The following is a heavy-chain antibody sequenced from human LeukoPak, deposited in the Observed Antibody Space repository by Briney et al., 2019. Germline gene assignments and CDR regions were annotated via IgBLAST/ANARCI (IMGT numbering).Heavy chain of an antibody. J-gene: IGHJ3*02. V-gene: IGHV4-38-2*02. CDR2: IYHSGST. CDR3: ASPSMMDAFDI. D-gene: IGHD3-22*01. Sequence: SETLSLTCTVSGYSISGGYYWGWIRQPPGKGPEWIGSIYHSGSTYYNPSLKSRVTISVDTSKNQFSLKLSSVTAADTAVYYCASPSMMDAFDIWGQGTMVTVSS. CDR1: GYSISGGYY.